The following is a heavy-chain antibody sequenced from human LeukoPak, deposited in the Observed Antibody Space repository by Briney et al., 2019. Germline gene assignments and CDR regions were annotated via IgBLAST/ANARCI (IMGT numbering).Heavy chain of an antibody. CDR1: GYTFTSYA. D-gene: IGHD3-10*01. Sequence: ASVKVSCKASGYTFTSYAMHWVRQAPGQRLEWMGWINTNTGNPTYAQGFTGRFVFSLDTSVSTAYLQISSLKAEDTAVYYCARSQELLWFGELLGGDYYYMDVWGKGTTVTVSS. CDR2: INTNTGNP. J-gene: IGHJ6*03. CDR3: ARSQELLWFGELLGGDYYYMDV. V-gene: IGHV7-4-1*02.